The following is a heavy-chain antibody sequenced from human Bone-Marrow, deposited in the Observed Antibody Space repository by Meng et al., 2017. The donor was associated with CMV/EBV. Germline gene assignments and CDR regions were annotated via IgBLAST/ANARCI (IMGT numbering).Heavy chain of an antibody. CDR2: IHSSLGIS. J-gene: IGHJ4*02. CDR1: GGNFSRKV. D-gene: IGHD2-21*02. CDR3: ATQWTVVTIWLLKSLDF. Sequence: SVKVSCKASGGNFSRKVISWVRQAPGQGLEWMGGIHSSLGISKLSKNFQGRVSITADELANTAYMELSSLTSEDTAVYYCATQWTVVTIWLLKSLDFWGPGTLVPVSS. V-gene: IGHV1-69*10.